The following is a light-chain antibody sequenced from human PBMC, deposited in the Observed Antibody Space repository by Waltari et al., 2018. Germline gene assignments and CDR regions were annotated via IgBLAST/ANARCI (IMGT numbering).Light chain of an antibody. J-gene: IGKJ4*01. CDR3: HQRSNWPLT. V-gene: IGKV3-11*01. CDR1: QSVSSY. CDR2: DAS. Sequence: EIVFTQSPATLSLSPGERATPSCRASQSVSSYLAWYQQKPGQAPRLLMYDASNRATGVPARFSGSGSGTDFTLTISSLEPEDFAVYYCHQRSNWPLTFGGGTKVEIE.